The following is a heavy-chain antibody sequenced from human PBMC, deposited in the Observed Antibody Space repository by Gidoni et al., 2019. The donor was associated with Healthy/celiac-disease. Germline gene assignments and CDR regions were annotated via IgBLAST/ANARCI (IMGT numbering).Heavy chain of an antibody. Sequence: QVQLVQSGAEVKKPGASVKVSRKASGYTFTGYYMHWVRQAPGQGLEWMGWINPNSGGTNYAQKFQGWVTMTRDTSISTAYMELSRLRSDDTAVYYCAREDLSGSYYRFDPWGQGTLVTVSS. CDR3: AREDLSGSYYRFDP. V-gene: IGHV1-2*04. D-gene: IGHD1-26*01. J-gene: IGHJ5*02. CDR1: GYTFTGYY. CDR2: INPNSGGT.